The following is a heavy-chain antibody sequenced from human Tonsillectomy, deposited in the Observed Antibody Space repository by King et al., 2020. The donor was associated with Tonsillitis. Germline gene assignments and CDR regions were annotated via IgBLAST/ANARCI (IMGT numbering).Heavy chain of an antibody. CDR2: ISYSGSKK. CDR1: GFTLSFYG. D-gene: IGHD3-10*01. CDR3: AGESDMGYGSGSYSISYYYGMDV. J-gene: IGHJ6*02. V-gene: IGHV3-30*03. Sequence: VQLVESGGGVVQPGRSLRLSCAASGFTLSFYGMHWVRQAPGKGLEWGALISYSGSKKFYADSVKGSFTISRYNSKDTLSLQMISLRAEDTAVYYCAGESDMGYGSGSYSISYYYGMDVWGQGTTVTVPS.